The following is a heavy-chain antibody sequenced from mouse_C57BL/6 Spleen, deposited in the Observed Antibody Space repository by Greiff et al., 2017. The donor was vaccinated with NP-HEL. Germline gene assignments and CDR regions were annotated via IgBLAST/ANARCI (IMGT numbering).Heavy chain of an antibody. CDR1: GFTFSDYY. J-gene: IGHJ4*01. CDR2: INYDGSST. CDR3: ARERLVLRPGYAMED. D-gene: IGHD2-12*01. Sequence: EVKLEESEGGLVQPGSSMKLSCTASGFTFSDYYMAWVRQVPEKGLEWVANINYDGSSTYYLDSLKSRFIISRDNAKNILYLQMSSLTSEYTATYYCARERLVLRPGYAMEDWGKGTSVTVAS. V-gene: IGHV5-16*01.